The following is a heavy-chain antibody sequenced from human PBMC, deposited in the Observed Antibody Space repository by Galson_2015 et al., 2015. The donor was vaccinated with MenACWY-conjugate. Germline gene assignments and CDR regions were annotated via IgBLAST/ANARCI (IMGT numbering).Heavy chain of an antibody. J-gene: IGHJ4*02. D-gene: IGHD6-19*01. CDR2: MSYDGSNQ. CDR3: ARGLIGYSSGPLDF. Sequence: SLRLSCAASGFTFSSYTMHWVRQTPGKGLEWVALMSYDGSNQHYADSLKGRLTISRDNSKSTLYLQMDSLRAEDTAVYYCARGLIGYSSGPLDFWGQGALVTVSS. V-gene: IGHV3-30*01. CDR1: GFTFSSYT.